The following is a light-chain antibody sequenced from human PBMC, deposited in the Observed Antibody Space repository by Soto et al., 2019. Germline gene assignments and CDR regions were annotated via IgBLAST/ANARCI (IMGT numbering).Light chain of an antibody. Sequence: EIVLTQSRGTLSLSPGLRSTICCRASQSISSNYLAWYQKKPGQSTRLLIYGASSRATGIPDRFSGSGSGTEFSLTISRMEPEDFAVYYCHQYGISPFGGGTKVDI. CDR2: GAS. V-gene: IGKV3-20*01. J-gene: IGKJ4*01. CDR3: HQYGISP. CDR1: QSISSNY.